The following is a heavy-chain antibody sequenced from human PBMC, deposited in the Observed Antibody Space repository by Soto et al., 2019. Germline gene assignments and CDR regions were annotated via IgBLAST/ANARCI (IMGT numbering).Heavy chain of an antibody. D-gene: IGHD6-13*01. V-gene: IGHV3-21*01. Sequence: EVQLVESGGGLVKPGGSLRLSCAASGFTFSSYSMNWVRQAPGKGLEWVSSISSSSSYIYYADSVKGRFTISRDNAKNSLDLQMNSLRAEDTAVYYCARGRGAAGTDSVQYYGRDVGGQGTTVTVSS. J-gene: IGHJ6*02. CDR2: ISSSSSYI. CDR3: ARGRGAAGTDSVQYYGRDV. CDR1: GFTFSSYS.